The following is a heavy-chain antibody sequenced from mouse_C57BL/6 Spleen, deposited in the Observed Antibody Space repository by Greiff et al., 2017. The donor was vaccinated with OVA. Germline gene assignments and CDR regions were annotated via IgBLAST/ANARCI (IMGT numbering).Heavy chain of an antibody. CDR2: IYPSDSET. D-gene: IGHD1-1*01. V-gene: IGHV1-61*01. J-gene: IGHJ3*01. Sequence: VQLQQSGAELVRPGSSVKLSCKASGYTFASYWMDWVKQRPGQGLEWIGNIYPSDSETHYNQKFKDKATLTVDKSSSTAYMQLSSLTSEDSAVYYCASEDYGTSFAYWGQGTLVTVSA. CDR1: GYTFASYW. CDR3: ASEDYGTSFAY.